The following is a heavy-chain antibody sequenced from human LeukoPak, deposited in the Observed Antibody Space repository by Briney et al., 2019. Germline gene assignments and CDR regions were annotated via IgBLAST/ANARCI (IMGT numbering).Heavy chain of an antibody. CDR1: GFTFRRDS. J-gene: IGHJ4*02. CDR3: ARGLSGYDSTGYPPFE. CDR2: ISSSSYI. Sequence: GGSLRLSCAASGFTFRRDSMNSVRQAPGKGLEWVSSISSSSYIYYADSAMGRFTISRDNAKNSLYLQMNSLRAEDTAVYYCARGLSGYDSTGYPPFEWGQGTLVSVSS. V-gene: IGHV3-21*01. D-gene: IGHD3-22*01.